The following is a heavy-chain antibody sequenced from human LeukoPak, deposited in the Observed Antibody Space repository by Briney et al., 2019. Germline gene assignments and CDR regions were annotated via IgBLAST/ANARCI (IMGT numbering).Heavy chain of an antibody. J-gene: IGHJ3*02. V-gene: IGHV3-21*04. CDR3: AKSWNYYDSSGDDALDI. CDR1: GFTCKSYN. CDR2: I. Sequence: PGGSLRLSCGDSGFTCKSYNMNWVRQAPRKGLQCVSCISGKGRFTISRDNARNSLYLQMNSLRVEDTAVYYCAKSWNYYDSSGDDALDIWGQGTMVTVSS. D-gene: IGHD3-22*01.